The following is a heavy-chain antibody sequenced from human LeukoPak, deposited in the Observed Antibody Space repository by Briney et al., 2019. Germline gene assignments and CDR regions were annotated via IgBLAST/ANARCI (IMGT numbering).Heavy chain of an antibody. CDR2: INPNRGST. D-gene: IGHD6-19*01. Sequence: ASVKVSCESSGYTFTGYYIHWVRQAPGQGLEWMGWINPNRGSTNYARKFQGRVTMTRDTSIDTAYMEMRSLRSDDTAVYYCARDRVGSGWPRPWYFEFWGQGTLITVSS. J-gene: IGHJ4*02. V-gene: IGHV1-2*02. CDR3: ARDRVGSGWPRPWYFEF. CDR1: GYTFTGYY.